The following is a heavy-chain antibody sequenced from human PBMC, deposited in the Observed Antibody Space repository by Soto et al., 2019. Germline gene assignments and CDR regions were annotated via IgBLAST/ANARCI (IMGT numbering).Heavy chain of an antibody. D-gene: IGHD2-21*02. J-gene: IGHJ4*02. CDR3: ARGGHIAVVTDSFDT. CDR2: IHPSGGGS. Sequence: ASVKVSCKSAGYPFNTDYLNWVRQAPGQGLEWMGMIHPSGGGSTYAQKFLGRVTMTMDSPTSTVFMELTSLRSADTAVYYCARGGHIAVVTDSFDTWRQGTLVIASS. V-gene: IGHV1-46*02. CDR1: GYPFNTDY.